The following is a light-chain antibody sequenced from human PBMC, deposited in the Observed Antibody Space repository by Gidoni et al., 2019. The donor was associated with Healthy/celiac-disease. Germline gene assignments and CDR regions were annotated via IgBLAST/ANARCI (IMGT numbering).Light chain of an antibody. V-gene: IGKV1-39*01. CDR2: DAA. J-gene: IGKJ1*01. CDR3: QQSYSTPWT. Sequence: DSQMTQPPYSLSASVGDRVTITCRASQSISSYLNWYQQKPGTAPKLLIFDAASLQSRVPSSFSGSGSCTEYTLTISSRQPEDFANDYYQQSYSTPWTFGKGTKVEIK. CDR1: QSISSY.